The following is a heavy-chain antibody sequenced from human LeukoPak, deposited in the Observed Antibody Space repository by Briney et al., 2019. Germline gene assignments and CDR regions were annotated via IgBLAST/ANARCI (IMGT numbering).Heavy chain of an antibody. CDR3: SVVVVPAAIFDY. CDR2: INHSGST. V-gene: IGHV4-34*03. CDR1: GGSFSGYY. J-gene: IGHJ4*02. Sequence: SETLSLTCAVYGGSFSGYYWSWIRQPPGKGLEWIGEINHSGSTNYNPSLKSRVTISVDKSKNQFSLKLSSVTAADTAVYYCSVVVVPAAIFDYWGQGTLVTVSS. D-gene: IGHD2-2*01.